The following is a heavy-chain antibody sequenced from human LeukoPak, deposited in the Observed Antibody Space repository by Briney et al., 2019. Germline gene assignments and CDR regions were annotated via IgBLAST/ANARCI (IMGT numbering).Heavy chain of an antibody. D-gene: IGHD2-8*01. V-gene: IGHV3-23*01. Sequence: GRSLRLSCAASGFTLSSYGMSWVRQAPGKGLEWVSTLSGSGGSTYYADSVKARFTISRDNSKNTLYLQMNSLRAEDTAVYYCAKTFQWYYMDVWGKGTTVTISS. CDR2: LSGSGGST. CDR1: GFTLSSYG. J-gene: IGHJ6*03. CDR3: AKTFQWYYMDV.